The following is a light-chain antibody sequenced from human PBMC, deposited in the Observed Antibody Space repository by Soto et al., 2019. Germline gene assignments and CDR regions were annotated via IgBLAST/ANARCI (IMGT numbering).Light chain of an antibody. V-gene: IGKV3-11*01. CDR3: QLRNSWPPVFT. J-gene: IGKJ3*01. CDR2: DAS. Sequence: EIVLTQSPATLSLSPGERATLSCRASQSVSNHLAWYQQKPGQAPRLLIYDASKRATGSPGRFSGSGSGTDFTLTISSLEPEDFAVYYCQLRNSWPPVFTFGPGTKVDIK. CDR1: QSVSNH.